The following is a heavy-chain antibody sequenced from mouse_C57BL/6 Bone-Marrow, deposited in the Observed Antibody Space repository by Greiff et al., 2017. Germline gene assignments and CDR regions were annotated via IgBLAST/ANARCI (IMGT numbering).Heavy chain of an antibody. Sequence: EVQLQQSGPELVKPGASVKMSCKASGYTFTDYNMHWVKQSHGKSLAWIGYINPNNGGTSYNQKFKGKATLTVNTSSSTAYMELRSLTSEDSAVYYCAREVYYGNYYWYFDVWGTGTTVTVSS. J-gene: IGHJ1*03. CDR1: GYTFTDYN. CDR3: AREVYYGNYYWYFDV. CDR2: INPNNGGT. D-gene: IGHD2-1*01. V-gene: IGHV1-22*01.